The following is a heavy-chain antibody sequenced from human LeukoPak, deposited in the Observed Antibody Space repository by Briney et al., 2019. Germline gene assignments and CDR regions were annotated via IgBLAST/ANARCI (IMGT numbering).Heavy chain of an antibody. CDR2: INHSGST. CDR3: ARGPGIAAAGTNNWFDP. Sequence: SETLSLTCAVYGGSFSGYYWSWIRQPPGKGLEWIGEINHSGSTNYNQSLKSRVTISVDTSKNQFSLKLSSVTAADTAVYYCARGPGIAAAGTNNWFDPWGQGTLVTVSS. D-gene: IGHD6-13*01. V-gene: IGHV4-34*01. J-gene: IGHJ5*02. CDR1: GGSFSGYY.